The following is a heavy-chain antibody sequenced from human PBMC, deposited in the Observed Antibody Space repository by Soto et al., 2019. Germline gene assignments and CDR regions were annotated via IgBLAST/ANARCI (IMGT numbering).Heavy chain of an antibody. CDR1: GVSTSNHY. D-gene: IGHD2-2*01. J-gene: IGHJ4*02. V-gene: IGHV4-59*11. CDR2: IYYRGTT. Sequence: QVQLQESGPGLVKPSETLSLTCSVSGVSTSNHYWTWIRKPPGQGPEWIGCIYYRGTTNYNASFTSPVTISVDTSKNQFSLKLTSVTTADTAVYYCARGGGSPYHDHEFDYWGQGILVTVSS. CDR3: ARGGGSPYHDHEFDY.